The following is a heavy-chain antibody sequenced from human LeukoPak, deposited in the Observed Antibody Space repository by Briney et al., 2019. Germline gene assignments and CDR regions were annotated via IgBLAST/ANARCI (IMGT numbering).Heavy chain of an antibody. CDR1: GFTFSSYG. CDR2: IWYDGSNK. V-gene: IGHV3-33*06. D-gene: IGHD2-2*01. CDR3: AKADCSTISCSSYYGMDV. Sequence: GRSLRLSCAASGFTFSSYGMHWVRQAPGKGLEWVAVIWYDGSNKYYADSVKGRFTISTDYSKNTLYLHMNSLRVGDTALYYCAKADCSTISCSSYYGMDVWGQGTTVTVSS. J-gene: IGHJ6*02.